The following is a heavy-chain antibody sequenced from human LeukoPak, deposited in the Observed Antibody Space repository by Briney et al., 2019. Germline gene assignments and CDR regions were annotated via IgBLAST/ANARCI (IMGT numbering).Heavy chain of an antibody. D-gene: IGHD2-21*01. CDR3: AKGRGIAMRVTGEDKQLDKYCDY. V-gene: IGHV1-18*01. Sequence: ASVKVSCKASGYVFSGYGFTWVRQAPGQGLEWMGWISVYNGKTNYAQKFQGRVTMTTDTSTTTAYMELRSLRSDDTAVYYCAKGRGIAMRVTGEDKQLDKYCDYWGQGTLVTVSS. CDR2: ISVYNGKT. CDR1: GYVFSGYG. J-gene: IGHJ4*02.